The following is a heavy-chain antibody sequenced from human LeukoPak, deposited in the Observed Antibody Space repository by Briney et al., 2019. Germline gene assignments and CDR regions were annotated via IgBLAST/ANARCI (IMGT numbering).Heavy chain of an antibody. D-gene: IGHD1/OR15-1a*01. J-gene: IGHJ5*02. V-gene: IGHV3-66*04. CDR3: ARQRVMLTGTGGTWIDP. CDR1: GFTVSSNY. Sequence: GSLRLSCAASGFTVSSNYMSWVRQAPGKGLEWVSVIYSGGSTYYADSVKGRFAISRDNSKNTLYLQMNSLRADDTAVYYCARQRVMLTGTGGTWIDPWGQGTLVTVSS. CDR2: IYSGGST.